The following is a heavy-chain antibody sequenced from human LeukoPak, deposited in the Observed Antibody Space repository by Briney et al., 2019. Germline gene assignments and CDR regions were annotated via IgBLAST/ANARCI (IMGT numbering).Heavy chain of an antibody. CDR3: AKGSSYPSGYFQH. J-gene: IGHJ1*01. Sequence: GGSLRLSCAASGFTFSDHYMDWVRQAPGKGLEWVGRTRNKAHKYTTEYAASVKGRFTISRDDSKDSLFLQMNSLRAEDTAVYYCAKGSSYPSGYFQHWGQGTLVTVSS. CDR2: TRNKAHKYTT. D-gene: IGHD3-22*01. V-gene: IGHV3-72*01. CDR1: GFTFSDHY.